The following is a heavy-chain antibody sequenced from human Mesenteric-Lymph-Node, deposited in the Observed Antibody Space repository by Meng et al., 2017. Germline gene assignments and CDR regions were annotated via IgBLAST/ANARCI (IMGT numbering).Heavy chain of an antibody. J-gene: IGHJ4*02. Sequence: QVTLQHSGPGLVKPSQTLSLTCAISGDSVSTNSAAWNWLRQSPSGGLEWLGRTYYKSKWYNDYAESVKSRITINPDTSKNQFSLQLNSVTPEDTAVYYCARDPAAFDFWGQGILVTVSS. D-gene: IGHD6-25*01. CDR3: ARDPAAFDF. CDR1: GDSVSTNSAA. V-gene: IGHV6-1*01. CDR2: TYYKSKWYN.